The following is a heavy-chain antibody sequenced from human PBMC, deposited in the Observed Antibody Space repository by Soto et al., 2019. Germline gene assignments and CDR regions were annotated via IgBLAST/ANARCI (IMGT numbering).Heavy chain of an antibody. CDR2: ILYDGSNK. CDR3: AKDKSAACRGGTDY. D-gene: IGHD6-13*01. CDR1: GFTFSTYG. Sequence: QVYLVESGGGVVQPGRSLRLSCAASGFTFSTYGMHWVRQAPGKRLEWVALILYDGSNKYYADSVKGRFTISRDNSKKTLYLQMNSLRADDTAMYYCAKDKSAACRGGTDYWRQGTLVTVSS. J-gene: IGHJ4*02. V-gene: IGHV3-30*18.